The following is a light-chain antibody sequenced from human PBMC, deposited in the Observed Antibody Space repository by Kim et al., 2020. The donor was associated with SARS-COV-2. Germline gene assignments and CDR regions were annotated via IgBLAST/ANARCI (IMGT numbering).Light chain of an antibody. Sequence: SPGKRATLSCRASQSVASDLAWYQQKPGQAPRLLIYGASTRATGVPTRFSGSGSGTEFTLTIGSLQSEDFAVYYCQQYHNWPPLTFGGGTKVDIK. V-gene: IGKV3-15*01. CDR2: GAS. J-gene: IGKJ4*01. CDR1: QSVASD. CDR3: QQYHNWPPLT.